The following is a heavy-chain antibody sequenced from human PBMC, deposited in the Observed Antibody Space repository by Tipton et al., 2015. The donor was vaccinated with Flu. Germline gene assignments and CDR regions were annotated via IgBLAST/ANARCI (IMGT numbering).Heavy chain of an antibody. CDR1: GFTFSVYA. V-gene: IGHV3-64*01. Sequence: SLRLSCAASGFTFSVYAMHWVRQAPGKGLEYISAISTNGVSTYYANSVKGRFTISRDNSKNRLYLQMGSLRTEDMAVYYCARGAQWAYYSSSWWDHWGQGILVTVSS. CDR2: ISTNGVST. J-gene: IGHJ4*02. CDR3: ARGAQWAYYSSSWWDH. D-gene: IGHD6-13*01.